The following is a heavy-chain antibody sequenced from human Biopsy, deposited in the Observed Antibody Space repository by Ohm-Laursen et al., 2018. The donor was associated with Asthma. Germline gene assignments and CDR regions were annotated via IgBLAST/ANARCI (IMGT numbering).Heavy chain of an antibody. CDR3: ARPRWGPYGY. CDR1: GYPFIGYH. J-gene: IGHJ4*02. V-gene: IGHV1-46*01. CDR2: INPSGGST. Sequence: ASVKVSCKASGYPFIGYHIHWMRQAPGQGLEWMGIINPSGGSTSYAQKFQGRVTVTRDTSTSTVYMELSSLRSEDTAVYYCARPRWGPYGYWGQGTLVTVSS. D-gene: IGHD4-17*01.